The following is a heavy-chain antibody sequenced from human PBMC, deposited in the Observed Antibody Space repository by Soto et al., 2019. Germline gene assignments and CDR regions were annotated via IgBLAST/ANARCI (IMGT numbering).Heavy chain of an antibody. D-gene: IGHD3-3*01. CDR1: DLTIRTSGYT. CDR3: VRERTIFGVAPGGGVDV. J-gene: IGHJ6*02. Sequence: LSHSCTVSDLTIRTSGYTWSWIRQPPGRGLEWIGSVYHSGATHYMPSLKNRLTMSLDKSKNQFSLDLTSVTAADTAVYYCVRERTIFGVAPGGGVDVWGQGTTVTVSS. CDR2: VYHSGAT. V-gene: IGHV4-30-2*01.